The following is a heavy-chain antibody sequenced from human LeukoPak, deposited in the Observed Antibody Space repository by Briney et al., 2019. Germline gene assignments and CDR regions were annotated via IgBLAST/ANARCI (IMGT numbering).Heavy chain of an antibody. CDR1: GFTFSSYA. J-gene: IGHJ6*02. CDR3: AKVGYSSSWNYYYYGMDV. V-gene: IGHV3-23*01. CDR2: ISGSGGST. D-gene: IGHD6-13*01. Sequence: GGSLRLSCAASGFTFSSYAMSWVRQAPGKGLEWVSAISGSGGSTYYADSVKGRFTISRDNSKNTLYLQMNSLRAEDTPVYYCAKVGYSSSWNYYYYGMDVWGQGTTVTVSS.